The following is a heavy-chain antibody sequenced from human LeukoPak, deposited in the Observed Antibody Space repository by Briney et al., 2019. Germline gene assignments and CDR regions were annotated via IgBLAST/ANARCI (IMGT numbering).Heavy chain of an antibody. Sequence: ISYDGSNTYYADSVKGRFTISRDNSKNTLYLQMNSLRAEDTAVYYCAKDRYSKAAGTFDYWGQGTLXT. V-gene: IGHV3-30*18. CDR2: ISYDGSNT. CDR3: AKDRYSKAAGTFDY. J-gene: IGHJ4*02. D-gene: IGHD6-13*01.